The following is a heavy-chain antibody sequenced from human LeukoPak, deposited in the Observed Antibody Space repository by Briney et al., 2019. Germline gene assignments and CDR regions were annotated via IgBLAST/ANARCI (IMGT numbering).Heavy chain of an antibody. D-gene: IGHD3-9*01. J-gene: IGHJ5*02. CDR1: GGSISNYY. V-gene: IGHV4-4*07. CDR3: ARETDHFDVLTGGSWFDP. Sequence: SETLSLTCTVSGGSISNYYWSWIRQPAGQGLEWIGRIYSSGSTNYNPSLKSRVTMSVDTSKNQFSLKLSSVTAADTAVYYCARETDHFDVLTGGSWFDPWGQGTLVTVSS. CDR2: IYSSGST.